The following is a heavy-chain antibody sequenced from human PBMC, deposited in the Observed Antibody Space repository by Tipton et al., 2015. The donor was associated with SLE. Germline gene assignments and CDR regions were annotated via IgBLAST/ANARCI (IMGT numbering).Heavy chain of an antibody. CDR2: FHKGGTT. Sequence: TLSLTCSVSGDSTNTYHWSWIRQSPGRGLEWIGNFHKGGTTDYNRSLQSRVAISLDASRNHISLKLTSVTAADTAVYYCARGLLTWRGAIVGVDAWGQGTTVNVSS. V-gene: IGHV4-59*08. J-gene: IGHJ6*02. CDR1: GDSTNTYH. CDR3: ARGLLTWRGAIVGVDA. D-gene: IGHD2-21*01.